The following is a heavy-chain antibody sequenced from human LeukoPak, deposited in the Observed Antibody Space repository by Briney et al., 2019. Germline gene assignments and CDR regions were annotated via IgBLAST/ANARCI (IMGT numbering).Heavy chain of an antibody. CDR1: GGTFSSYA. Sequence: GASVKVPCKASGGTFSSYAISWVRQAPGQGLEWMGGIIPIFGTANYAQKFQGRVTITADESTSTAYMELSSLRSEDTAVYYCARNIRGAVAALDAFDIWGQGTMVTVSS. CDR3: ARNIRGAVAALDAFDI. D-gene: IGHD6-19*01. V-gene: IGHV1-69*01. J-gene: IGHJ3*02. CDR2: IIPIFGTA.